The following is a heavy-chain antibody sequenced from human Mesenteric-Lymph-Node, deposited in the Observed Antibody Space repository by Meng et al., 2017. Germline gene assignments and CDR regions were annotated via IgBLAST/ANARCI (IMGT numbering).Heavy chain of an antibody. CDR3: ARGHYYEGTPGAFDI. Sequence: ASVKVSCKASGYTFISYGFTWVRQAPGQGLEWMGWINPKIGYIEYPQKFQGRVTLTTDTSTSTSYMELRSLTSDDTAVYYCARGHYYEGTPGAFDIWGQGTMVTVSS. D-gene: IGHD3-16*01. CDR1: GYTFISYG. V-gene: IGHV1-18*01. J-gene: IGHJ3*02. CDR2: INPKIGYI.